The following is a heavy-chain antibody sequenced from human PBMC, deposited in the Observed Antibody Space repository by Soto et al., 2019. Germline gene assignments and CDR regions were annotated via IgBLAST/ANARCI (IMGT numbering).Heavy chain of an antibody. Sequence: SETLSLTCTVSRVSVSSRSYSWSWIRLPPGKGLEWIGYVYDSGSTTYNPSLKSRVTISVDTSKNQFSLKLSSVTSADTAMNHCARAKVVAYRYDTSGYYTTFDFWGPGALVTVSS. CDR2: VYDSGST. CDR3: ARAKVVAYRYDTSGYYTTFDF. D-gene: IGHD3-22*01. V-gene: IGHV4-61*01. CDR1: RVSVSSRSYS. J-gene: IGHJ4*02.